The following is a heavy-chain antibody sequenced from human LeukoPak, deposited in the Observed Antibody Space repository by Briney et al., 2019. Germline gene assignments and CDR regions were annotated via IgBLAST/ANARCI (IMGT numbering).Heavy chain of an antibody. V-gene: IGHV4-4*07. D-gene: IGHD6-19*01. CDR2: IYTSGST. Sequence: SETLSLTCTVSGGSLSSYYWSWLRQPAGTGLELIGRIYTSGSTNYNPSLKSRVTMSVGTSKNQFSLKLSSVTAADTAVYYCARGRWDGSGWEGGFDYWGQGTLVTVSS. CDR3: ARGRWDGSGWEGGFDY. CDR1: GGSLSSYY. J-gene: IGHJ4*02.